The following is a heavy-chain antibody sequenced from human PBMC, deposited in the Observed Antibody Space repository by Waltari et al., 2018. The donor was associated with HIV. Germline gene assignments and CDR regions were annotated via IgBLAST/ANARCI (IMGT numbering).Heavy chain of an antibody. CDR3: VRQVSPNCSGGSCYSAFDY. CDR2: ISFDVNNK. V-gene: IGHV3-30*01. CDR1: GFTFSSYA. D-gene: IGHD2-15*01. Sequence: QVQLVESGGGVVQPGRSLRLSCIVSGFTFSSYALHWVRQAPGKGLEWVTFISFDVNNKYYADSVKGRFTISRDNSKENLFLQMNSLRAEDTAVYYCVRQVSPNCSGGSCYSAFDYWGQGTLVTVSS. J-gene: IGHJ4*02.